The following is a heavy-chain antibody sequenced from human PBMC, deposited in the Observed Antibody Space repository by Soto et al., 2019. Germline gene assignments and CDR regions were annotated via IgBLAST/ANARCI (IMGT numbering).Heavy chain of an antibody. J-gene: IGHJ6*02. CDR3: ARDPSSLDDSSGYYPMDV. CDR2: ISYDGSNK. Sequence: GGSLRLSCAASGFTFSSYAMHWVRQAPGKGLKWVAVISYDGSNKYYADSVKGRFTISRDNSKNTLYLQMNSLRAEDTAVYYCARDPSSLDDSSGYYPMDVWGQGTTVTVSS. D-gene: IGHD3-22*01. CDR1: GFTFSSYA. V-gene: IGHV3-30-3*01.